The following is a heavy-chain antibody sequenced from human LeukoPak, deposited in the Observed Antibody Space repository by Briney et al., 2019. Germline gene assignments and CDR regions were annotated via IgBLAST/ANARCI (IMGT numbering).Heavy chain of an antibody. Sequence: GGSLRLSCAASGFTFSRYSMNWVRQAPGKGLEWVLAISGSGDTYYADSVKGRFTISRDISKNTLYLQMNSLRAEDTAVYYCAHGGIYYLDYWGQGALVTVSS. CDR1: GFTFSRYS. CDR2: ISGSGDT. D-gene: IGHD3-16*01. CDR3: AHGGIYYLDY. V-gene: IGHV3-23*01. J-gene: IGHJ4*02.